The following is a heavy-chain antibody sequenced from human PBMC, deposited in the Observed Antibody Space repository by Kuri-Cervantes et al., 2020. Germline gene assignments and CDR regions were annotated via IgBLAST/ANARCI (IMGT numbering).Heavy chain of an antibody. D-gene: IGHD2-21*02. CDR3: AREAYCGGDCYSAVYYYYGMDV. CDR1: GYTFTSYY. CDR2: INPSGGST. V-gene: IGHV1-46*01. Sequence: ASVKVSCKASGYTFTSYYMHWVRQAPGQGLEWVGIINPSGGSTSYAQKFQGRVTMTRDTSTSTVYMELSSLRSEDTAVYYCAREAYCGGDCYSAVYYYYGMDVWGQGTTVTVSS. J-gene: IGHJ6*02.